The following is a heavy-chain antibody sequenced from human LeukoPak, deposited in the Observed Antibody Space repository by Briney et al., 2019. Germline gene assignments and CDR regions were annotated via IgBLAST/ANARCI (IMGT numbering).Heavy chain of an antibody. D-gene: IGHD4-17*01. CDR2: ISGSGGST. J-gene: IGHJ5*02. CDR3: AKKGVYGDFNWFDP. Sequence: GGSLRLSCAASGFTFSSYAMGWVRQAPGKGLEWVSAISGSGGSTYYADSVKGRFTISRDNAKNSLYLQMNRLRAEDTAVYYCAKKGVYGDFNWFDPWGQGTLVTVSS. CDR1: GFTFSSYA. V-gene: IGHV3-23*01.